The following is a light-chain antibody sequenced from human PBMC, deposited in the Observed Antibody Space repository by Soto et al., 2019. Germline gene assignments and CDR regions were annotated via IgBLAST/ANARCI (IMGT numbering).Light chain of an antibody. CDR3: SPYTSSSTVV. J-gene: IGLJ2*01. Sequence: QSALTQPASVSGSPGQSITISCTGTSSDAGGYNYVSWYQQLPGKAPKLMIYDVSNRPSGVSNRFSGSKSGNTASLTISGLQAEDGADYYCSPYTSSSTVVFGGGTKLTVL. V-gene: IGLV2-14*01. CDR1: SSDAGGYNY. CDR2: DVS.